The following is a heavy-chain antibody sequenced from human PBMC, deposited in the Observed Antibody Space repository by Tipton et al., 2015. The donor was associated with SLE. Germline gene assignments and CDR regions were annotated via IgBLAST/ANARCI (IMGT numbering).Heavy chain of an antibody. Sequence: TLSLTCTVSGGSISSYYWSWIRQPPGKGLEWIGYIYYSGSTNYNPSLKSRVTISVDTSKNQFSLKLSSVTAADTAVYYCARDVSSGYWWYFDLWGRGTLVTVSS. CDR2: IYYSGST. D-gene: IGHD3-22*01. J-gene: IGHJ2*01. V-gene: IGHV4-59*01. CDR1: GGSISSYY. CDR3: ARDVSSGYWWYFDL.